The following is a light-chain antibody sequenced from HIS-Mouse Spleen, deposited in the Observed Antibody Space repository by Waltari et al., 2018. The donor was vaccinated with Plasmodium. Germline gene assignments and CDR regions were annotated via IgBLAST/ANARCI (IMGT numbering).Light chain of an antibody. Sequence: SSELTQDPAVSVAFGQTVRITCQGGSLRSYYASWYQQKPGQAPVLVIYGKNNRPSGIPDRFSGSSSGNTASLTITGAQAEDEADYYCNSRDSSGNHQVFGGGTKLTVL. J-gene: IGLJ3*02. CDR2: GKN. CDR1: SLRSYY. CDR3: NSRDSSGNHQV. V-gene: IGLV3-19*01.